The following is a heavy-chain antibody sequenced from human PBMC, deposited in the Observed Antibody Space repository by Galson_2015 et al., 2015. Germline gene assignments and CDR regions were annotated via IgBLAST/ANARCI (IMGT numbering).Heavy chain of an antibody. CDR2: INSDGSTT. CDR1: GFTSSPYW. D-gene: IGHD5-12*01. J-gene: IGHJ4*02. V-gene: IGHV3-74*01. CDR3: ARGYSGYTD. Sequence: SLRLSCAASGFTSSPYWMHWVRQAPGKGLVWVSLINSDGSTTSYADSVKGRFTISRDNAKNTLFLQMNSLRAEDTAVYYCARGYSGYTDWGQGTLVTVSS.